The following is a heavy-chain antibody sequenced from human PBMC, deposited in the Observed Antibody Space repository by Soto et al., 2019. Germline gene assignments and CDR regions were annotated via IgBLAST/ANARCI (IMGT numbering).Heavy chain of an antibody. CDR3: AKDSIAVAGTADFDS. CDR2: ISYDRSNK. J-gene: IGHJ4*02. Sequence: GGSLRLSCAASGFTFSSYGMHWVRQAPGKGLEWVAIISYDRSNKYYADSVKGRFTISRDNSKNTLYLQMNSLGAEDTSVYYCAKDSIAVAGTADFDSWGQGTLVTVSS. D-gene: IGHD6-19*01. CDR1: GFTFSSYG. V-gene: IGHV3-30*18.